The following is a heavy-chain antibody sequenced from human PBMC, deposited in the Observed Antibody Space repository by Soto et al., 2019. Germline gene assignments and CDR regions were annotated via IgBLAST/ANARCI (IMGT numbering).Heavy chain of an antibody. J-gene: IGHJ6*03. CDR1: GYTFTSYY. CDR2: INPSGGST. D-gene: IGHD2-2*01. V-gene: IGHV1-46*03. CDR3: ARGPLIVVVPAAPDYYYYYMDV. Sequence: ASVKVSCKASGYTFTSYYMHWVRQAPGQGLEWMGIINPSGGSTSYAQKFQGRVTMTRDTSTSTVYMELSSLRSEDTAVYYCARGPLIVVVPAAPDYYYYYMDVWGKGTTVTVSS.